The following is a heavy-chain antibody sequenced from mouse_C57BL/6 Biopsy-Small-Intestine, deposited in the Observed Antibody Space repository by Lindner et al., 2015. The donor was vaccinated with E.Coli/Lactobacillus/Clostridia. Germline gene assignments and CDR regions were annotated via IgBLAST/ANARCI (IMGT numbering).Heavy chain of an antibody. CDR3: ARGEEFAY. CDR1: GYTFTDYN. CDR2: IYPNNGGT. V-gene: IGHV1-34*02. J-gene: IGHJ3*01. Sequence: VQLQESGAELVKPGASVKISCKASGYTFTDYNMDWVKQSHGKSPEWIGYIYPNNGGTGYNQKFKSKATLTVDRSSSTAYMELHSLTSEDSAVYYCARGEEFAYWGQGTLVTVSA.